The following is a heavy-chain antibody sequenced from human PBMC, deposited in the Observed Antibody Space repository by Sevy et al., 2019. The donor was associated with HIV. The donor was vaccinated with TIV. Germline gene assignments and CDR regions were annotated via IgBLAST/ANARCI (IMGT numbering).Heavy chain of an antibody. CDR3: AKSGGLRSSSDYFDY. V-gene: IGHV3-30*18. Sequence: GRSLRLYCAASGFTFSSYGMHWVRQAPGKGLEWVAVISYDGSNKYYADSVKGRFTISRDNSKNTLYLQMNSLRAEDTAVYYCAKSGGLRSSSDYFDYWGQGTLVTVSS. CDR2: ISYDGSNK. CDR1: GFTFSSYG. J-gene: IGHJ4*02. D-gene: IGHD6-6*01.